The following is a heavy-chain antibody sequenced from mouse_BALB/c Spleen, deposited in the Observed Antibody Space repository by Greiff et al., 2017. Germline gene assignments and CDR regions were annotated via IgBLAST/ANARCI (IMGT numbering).Heavy chain of an antibody. V-gene: IGHV7-3*02. CDR3: ARGGGYDGGDY. CDR2: IRNKANGYTT. D-gene: IGHD2-2*01. J-gene: IGHJ2*01. CDR1: GFTFTDYY. Sequence: EVMLVESGGGLVQPGGSLRLSCATFGFTFTDYYMSWVRQPPGKALEWLGFIRNKANGYTTEYSASVKGRFTISRDNSQSILYLQMNTLRAEDSATYYCARGGGYDGGDYWGQGTTLTVSS.